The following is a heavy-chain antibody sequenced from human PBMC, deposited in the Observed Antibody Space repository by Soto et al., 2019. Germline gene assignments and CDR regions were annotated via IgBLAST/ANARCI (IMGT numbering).Heavy chain of an antibody. J-gene: IGHJ4*02. V-gene: IGHV1-24*01. Sequence: ASVKVSCKVSGYTLTELSMHWVRQAPGKGLEWMGGFDPEDGETIYAQKFQGRVTMTEDTSTAKAYMELSSLRSEDTAVYYCATRSDIVATIGVNFDYWGQGTLVTVSS. CDR1: GYTLTELS. D-gene: IGHD5-12*01. CDR2: FDPEDGET. CDR3: ATRSDIVATIGVNFDY.